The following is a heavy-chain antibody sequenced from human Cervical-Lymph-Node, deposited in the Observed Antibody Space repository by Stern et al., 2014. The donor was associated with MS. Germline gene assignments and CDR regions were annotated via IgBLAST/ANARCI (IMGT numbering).Heavy chain of an antibody. D-gene: IGHD6-19*01. V-gene: IGHV1-2*06. CDR3: AREAAMAVAGTGVEY. CDR1: GYTFTGYY. J-gene: IGHJ4*02. Sequence: QVQLVQSGAEVKKVGASVKVSCKASGYTFTGYYMHWVRLAPGQGLEWMGRTNPNSGGTNYAQKFQGRFTMTRDTSISTAYMELSRLRSDDTAVYYCAREAAMAVAGTGVEYWGQGTLVTVSS. CDR2: TNPNSGGT.